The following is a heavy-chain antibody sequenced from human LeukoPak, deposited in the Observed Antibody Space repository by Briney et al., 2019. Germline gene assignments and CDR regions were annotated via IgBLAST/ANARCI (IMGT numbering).Heavy chain of an antibody. D-gene: IGHD3-10*01. J-gene: IGHJ5*02. V-gene: IGHV4-39*07. Sequence: PSETLSLTCTVSGGSISSSSYYWGWIRQPPGKGLEWIGSIYYSGSTYYNPSLKSRVTISVDTSKNQFSLRLSSVTAADTAVYYCARELVVRGVVSEWFDPWGQGTLVTVSS. CDR3: ARELVVRGVVSEWFDP. CDR1: GGSISSSSYY. CDR2: IYYSGST.